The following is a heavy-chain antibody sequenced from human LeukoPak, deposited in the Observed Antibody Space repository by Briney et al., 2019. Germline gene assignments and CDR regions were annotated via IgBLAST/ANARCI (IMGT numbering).Heavy chain of an antibody. CDR2: INPNSGGT. V-gene: IGHV1-2*06. J-gene: IGHJ5*02. CDR3: ARDEALLWFGELLGELFDP. CDR1: GYTFTSYG. D-gene: IGHD3-10*01. Sequence: ASVKVSCKASGYTFTSYGISWVRQAPGQGLEWMGRINPNSGGTNYAQKFQGRVTMTRDTSISTAYMELSRLRSDDTAVYYCARDEALLWFGELLGELFDPWGQGTLVTVSS.